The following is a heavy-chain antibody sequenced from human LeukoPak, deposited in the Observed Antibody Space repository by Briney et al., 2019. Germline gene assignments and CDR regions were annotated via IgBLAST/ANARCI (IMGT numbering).Heavy chain of an antibody. V-gene: IGHV4-34*01. CDR2: INHSGST. D-gene: IGHD6-13*01. CDR3: ARGGIAAAEVRY. Sequence: PSETLSLTCTVSGGSISSYYWSWIRQPPGKGLEWIGEINHSGSTNYNPSLKSRVTISVDTSKNQFSLKLSSVTAADTAVYYCARGGIAAAEVRYWGQGTLVTVSS. CDR1: GGSISSYY. J-gene: IGHJ4*02.